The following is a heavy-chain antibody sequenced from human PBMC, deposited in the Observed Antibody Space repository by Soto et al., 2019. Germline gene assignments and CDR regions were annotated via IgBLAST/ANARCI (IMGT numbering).Heavy chain of an antibody. J-gene: IGHJ5*02. CDR1: GYTFTSYA. CDR3: ARSSGVYDLLA. D-gene: IGHD3-9*01. V-gene: IGHV1-3*01. Sequence: ASVKVSCKASGYTFTSYAMHRVRQAPGQRLEWMGWINAGNGNTKYSQKFQGRVTITRDTSANTAYMELSSLRSEDTAVYYCARSSGVYDLLAWGQGTLVTVSS. CDR2: INAGNGNT.